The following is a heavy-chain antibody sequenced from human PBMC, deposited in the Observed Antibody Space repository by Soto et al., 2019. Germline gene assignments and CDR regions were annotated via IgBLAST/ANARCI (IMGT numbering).Heavy chain of an antibody. CDR2: IYHSATT. D-gene: IGHD4-17*01. CDR3: ARYRDFGDYGYFES. CDR1: GSSVSGGIYY. J-gene: IGHJ4*02. Sequence: TSETLSLTCTVSGSSVSGGIYYWTWIRQPPGKGLEWIGYIYHSATTNYNASLRSRVTISVDTSKNEFSLRLTSVTAADTAVYYCARYRDFGDYGYFESWGPGTLVTVSS. V-gene: IGHV4-61*01.